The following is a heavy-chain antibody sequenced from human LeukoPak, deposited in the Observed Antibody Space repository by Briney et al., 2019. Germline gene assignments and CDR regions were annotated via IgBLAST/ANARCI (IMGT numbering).Heavy chain of an antibody. Sequence: PGRSLRLSCAASGFTFADYAMHWVRQAPGKGLEWVSGISWNSGSIGYADSVKGRFTISRDNAKNSLYLQMNSLRAEDTAVYYCAKDFKSVYFDPWGQGTLVTVSS. CDR2: ISWNSGSI. CDR1: GFTFADYA. V-gene: IGHV3-9*01. J-gene: IGHJ5*02. CDR3: AKDFKSVYFDP. D-gene: IGHD1-14*01.